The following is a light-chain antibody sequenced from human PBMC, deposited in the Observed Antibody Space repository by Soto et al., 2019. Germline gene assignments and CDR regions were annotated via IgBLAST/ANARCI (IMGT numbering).Light chain of an antibody. CDR3: QQYGSSGT. CDR2: GAS. Sequence: EIVLTQTPATLSLSPGERATLSCRASQSISVYLAWYQQKLGQAPRLLIYGASTRATGIPARFRGSGSGTDFTLTISRLEPEDFAVYYCQQYGSSGTFGQGTKVDIK. J-gene: IGKJ1*01. V-gene: IGKV3-20*01. CDR1: QSISVY.